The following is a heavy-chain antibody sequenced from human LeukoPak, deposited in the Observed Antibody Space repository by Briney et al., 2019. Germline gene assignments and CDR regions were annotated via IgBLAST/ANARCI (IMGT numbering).Heavy chain of an antibody. D-gene: IGHD5-24*01. CDR3: TAGTRRGDGYDSHY. CDR2: ISYDGNKK. J-gene: IGHJ4*02. CDR1: GFTFSSYA. Sequence: GRSLRLSCAASGFTFSSYAMHWVRQAPGRGLDWVSVISYDGNKKYYADSVKGRFTISRDNSKNTMDLQMNSLRAEDAAVYFCTAGTRRGDGYDSHYWGQGTLVTVSS. V-gene: IGHV3-30-3*01.